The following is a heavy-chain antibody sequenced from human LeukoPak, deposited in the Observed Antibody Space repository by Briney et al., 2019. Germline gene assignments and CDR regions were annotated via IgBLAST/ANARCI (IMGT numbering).Heavy chain of an antibody. CDR1: GFTFSSYG. Sequence: GGSLRFSCAASGFTFSSYGMHWVRQAPGKGLEWVAFIRYDGSNKYYADSVKGRFTISRDNSKNTLYLQMNSLRAEDTAVYYCAREKEGYCSRTSCYLDYYYYYMDVWGKGTTVTISS. CDR3: AREKEGYCSRTSCYLDYYYYYMDV. D-gene: IGHD2-2*01. CDR2: IRYDGSNK. J-gene: IGHJ6*03. V-gene: IGHV3-30*02.